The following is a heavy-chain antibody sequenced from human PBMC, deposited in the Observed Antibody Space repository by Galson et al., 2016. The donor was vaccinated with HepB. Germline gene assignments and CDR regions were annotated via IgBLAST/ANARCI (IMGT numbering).Heavy chain of an antibody. CDR3: AKGRDYPHNWLDP. D-gene: IGHD4-11*01. V-gene: IGHV3-30*18. Sequence: SLRLSCAASGFMFRSYGMHWVRQAPGKGLEWVAVISYDGNKKYYGDSVKGRFTISRDNSNSTLFLEMDNLRAEDTAVYYCAKGRDYPHNWLDPWGQGTLVTVSS. J-gene: IGHJ5*02. CDR2: ISYDGNKK. CDR1: GFMFRSYG.